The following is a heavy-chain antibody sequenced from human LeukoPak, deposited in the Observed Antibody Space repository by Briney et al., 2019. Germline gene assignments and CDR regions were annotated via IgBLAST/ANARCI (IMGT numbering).Heavy chain of an antibody. D-gene: IGHD3-10*01. CDR1: GFTFSSYG. V-gene: IGHV3-30*03. CDR2: ISYDGSNK. J-gene: IGHJ6*03. CDR3: EFGEFMYYYYMDV. Sequence: GGSLRLSCAASGFTFSSYGMHWVRQAPGKGLEWVAVISYDGSNKYYADSVKGRFTISRDNSKNTLYLQMNSLRAEDTAVYYCEFGEFMYYYYMDVWGKGTTVTISS.